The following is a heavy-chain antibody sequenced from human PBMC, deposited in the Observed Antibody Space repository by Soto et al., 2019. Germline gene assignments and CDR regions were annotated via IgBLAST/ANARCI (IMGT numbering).Heavy chain of an antibody. CDR1: GFTFSDYY. Sequence: PGESLKISCAASGFTFSDYYMSWIRQAPGKGLEWVSYISSSSSYTNYADSVKGRFTISRDNAKNSLYLQMNSLRGDDTAVYYCAKDRGGRGNEIDQWGQGALVTVSS. V-gene: IGHV3-11*05. D-gene: IGHD2-15*01. CDR2: ISSSSSYT. J-gene: IGHJ4*02. CDR3: AKDRGGRGNEIDQ.